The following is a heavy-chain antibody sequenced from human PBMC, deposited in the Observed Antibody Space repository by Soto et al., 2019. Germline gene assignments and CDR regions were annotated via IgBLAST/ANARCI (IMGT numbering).Heavy chain of an antibody. CDR1: GGSFSGYY. Sequence: SEILSLTCAVYGGSFSGYYWSWIRQPPGKGLEWIGEINHSGSTNYNPSLKRRVTISVDTSKNQFSLKLSSVTAADTAVYYCAREAGYCSGGSCRYAFDIWGQGTMVT. V-gene: IGHV4-34*01. J-gene: IGHJ3*02. D-gene: IGHD2-15*01. CDR2: INHSGST. CDR3: AREAGYCSGGSCRYAFDI.